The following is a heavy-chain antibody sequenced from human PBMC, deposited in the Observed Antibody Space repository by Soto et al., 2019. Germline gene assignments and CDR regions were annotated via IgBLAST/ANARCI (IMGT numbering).Heavy chain of an antibody. V-gene: IGHV2-5*02. CDR1: GFSLSTSGVG. J-gene: IGHJ3*02. CDR2: IYWDDDK. CDR3: AHFYIWGSYRENDAFDI. Sequence: SGPTLVKPTQTLTLTCTFSGFSLSTSGVGVGWIRQPPGKALEWLALIYWDDDKRYSPSLKSRLTITKDTSKNQVVLKMTNMDPVDTATYYCAHFYIWGSYRENDAFDIWGQGTMVTVSS. D-gene: IGHD3-16*02.